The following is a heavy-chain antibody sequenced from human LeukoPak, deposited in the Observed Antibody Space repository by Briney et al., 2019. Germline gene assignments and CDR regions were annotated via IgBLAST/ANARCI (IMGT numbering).Heavy chain of an antibody. Sequence: KTGGSLTLSCAASGFTFSSYSMNWVRQAPGKGLEWVSSISSSSSYIYYADSVKGRFTISRDNAKNSLYLQMNSLRAEDTAVYYCARQRDAYKGFFDYWGQGTLVTVSS. D-gene: IGHD5-24*01. CDR2: ISSSSSYI. CDR3: ARQRDAYKGFFDY. CDR1: GFTFSSYS. J-gene: IGHJ4*02. V-gene: IGHV3-21*01.